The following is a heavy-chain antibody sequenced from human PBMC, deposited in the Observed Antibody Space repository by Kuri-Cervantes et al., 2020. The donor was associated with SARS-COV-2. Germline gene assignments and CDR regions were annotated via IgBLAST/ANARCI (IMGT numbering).Heavy chain of an antibody. D-gene: IGHD7-27*01. CDR3: ARDLRMGKSLDY. CDR1: GFIFSDYY. V-gene: IGHV3-11*04. J-gene: IGHJ4*02. CDR2: IGPTATTK. Sequence: GGSLRLSCAASGFIFSDYYMTWIRQAPGKGLEWVSNIGPTATTKYYADSVKGRFTISRDNAKNSLYLQMGSLRAEDTAVYYCARDLRMGKSLDYWGQGTLVTVSS.